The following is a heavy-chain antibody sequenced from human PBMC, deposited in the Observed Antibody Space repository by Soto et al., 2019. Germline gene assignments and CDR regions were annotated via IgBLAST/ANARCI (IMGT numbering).Heavy chain of an antibody. CDR3: ARYTPYGSGSYYSDY. D-gene: IGHD3-10*01. V-gene: IGHV1-3*04. CDR1: GYTFTSYA. Sequence: QVQLLQSGAEVKKPGASVKVSCRASGYTFTSYAIHWVRQAPGQRREWMGWINTGNGNTKYSQKFQGRVTITRDTSATTAYMELSSLRAEDTAVYYCARYTPYGSGSYYSDYWGQGTLVTVSS. CDR2: INTGNGNT. J-gene: IGHJ4*02.